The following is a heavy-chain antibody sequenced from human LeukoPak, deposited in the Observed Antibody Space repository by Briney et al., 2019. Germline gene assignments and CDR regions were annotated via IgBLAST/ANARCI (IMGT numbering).Heavy chain of an antibody. J-gene: IGHJ4*02. Sequence: GGSLRLSCAASGFIFSNYAMSWVRQAPGKGLEWVSAISNNGGYTYYADSVQGRFTISRDNSKSTLYLQMNSLRAEDTAVYYCAKQLGYCSDGSCYFPYWGQGTLVTVSS. V-gene: IGHV3-23*01. CDR3: AKQLGYCSDGSCYFPY. CDR1: GFIFSNYA. D-gene: IGHD2-15*01. CDR2: ISNNGGYT.